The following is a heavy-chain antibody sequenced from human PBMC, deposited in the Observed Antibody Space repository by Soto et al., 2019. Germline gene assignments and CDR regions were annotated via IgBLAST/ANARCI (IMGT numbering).Heavy chain of an antibody. CDR3: AKETYSGPLDY. CDR2: ISYDGSNK. V-gene: IGHV3-30*18. D-gene: IGHD2-15*01. Sequence: QVQLVESGGGVVQPGRSLRLSCAASGFTFSSYSMHWVRQAPGKGLEWVAVISYDGSNKYYADSVKGRFTISRDNSKKTLYLQMNSLRAEDTAVYYCAKETYSGPLDYWGQGTLVTVSS. J-gene: IGHJ4*02. CDR1: GFTFSSYS.